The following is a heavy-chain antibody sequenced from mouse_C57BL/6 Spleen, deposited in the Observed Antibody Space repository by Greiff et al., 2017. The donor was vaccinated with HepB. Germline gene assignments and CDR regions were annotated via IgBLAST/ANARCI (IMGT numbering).Heavy chain of an antibody. V-gene: IGHV1-69*01. CDR1: GYTFTSYW. J-gene: IGHJ2*01. CDR2: IDPSDSYT. Sequence: VQLQQPGAELVMPGASVKLSCKASGYTFTSYWMHWVKQRPGQGLEWIGEIDPSDSYTNYNQKFKGKSTLTVDKSSSTAYMELRSLTSEDSAVYYCARRAYDYEGYFDYWGQGTTLTVSS. CDR3: ARRAYDYEGYFDY. D-gene: IGHD2-4*01.